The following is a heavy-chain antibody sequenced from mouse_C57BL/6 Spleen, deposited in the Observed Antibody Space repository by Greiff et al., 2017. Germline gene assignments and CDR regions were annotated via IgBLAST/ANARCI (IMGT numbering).Heavy chain of an antibody. D-gene: IGHD1-1*01. CDR1: GFTFSSYA. V-gene: IGHV5-4*01. J-gene: IGHJ2*01. CDR3: ARDLLRSDYFDY. CDR2: ISDGGSYT. Sequence: DVQLVESGGGLVKPGGSLKLSCAASGFTFSSYAMSWVRQTPEKRLEWVATISDGGSYTYYPDNVKGRFTISRDNAKNNLYLQMSHLKSEDTAMYYCARDLLRSDYFDYWGQGTTLTVSS.